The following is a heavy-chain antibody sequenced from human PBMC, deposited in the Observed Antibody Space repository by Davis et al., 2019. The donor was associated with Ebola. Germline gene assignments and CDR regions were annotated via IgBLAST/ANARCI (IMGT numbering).Heavy chain of an antibody. CDR3: ARVCHCSSTSCYTVGGYYYYYYMDV. CDR1: GGSISSSSYY. Sequence: PSETLSLTCTVSGGSISSSSYYWGWIRQPPGKGLEWIGSIYYSGSTYYNPSLKSRVTISVDTSKNQFSLKLSSVTAADTAVYYCARVCHCSSTSCYTVGGYYYYYYMDVWGKGTTVTVSS. CDR2: IYYSGST. V-gene: IGHV4-39*07. D-gene: IGHD2-2*02. J-gene: IGHJ6*03.